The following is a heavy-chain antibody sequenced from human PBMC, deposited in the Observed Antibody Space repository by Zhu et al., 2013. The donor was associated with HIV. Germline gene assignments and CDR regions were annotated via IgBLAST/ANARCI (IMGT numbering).Heavy chain of an antibody. D-gene: IGHD3-22*01. Sequence: QVTVMQSEAVVKKPGSSVKVSCKASGGTFSSYTISWVRQAPGQGLEWMGGIIPIFGTANYAQKFQGRVTITADKSTSTAYMALSSLRSEDTAVYYCARARTTYYYDSRKVAHGMDVWGQGTTVTVSS. J-gene: IGHJ6*02. CDR2: IIPIFGTA. CDR3: ARARTTYYYDSRKVAHGMDV. CDR1: GGTFSSYT. V-gene: IGHV1-69*06.